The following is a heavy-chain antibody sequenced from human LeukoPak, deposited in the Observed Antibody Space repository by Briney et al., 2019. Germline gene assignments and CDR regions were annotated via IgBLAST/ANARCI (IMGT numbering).Heavy chain of an antibody. Sequence: GASVKVSCKASGYTFSKYDITWVRQATGQGLEWMGWMNPDSGDTGHAQKFQGRVTMTRDTSITTAYMELSSLRSEDTAVYYCARGFAAYDTDDHAFSYHWGQGSLVTVSS. D-gene: IGHD3-16*01. CDR3: ARGFAAYDTDDHAFSYH. CDR2: MNPDSGDT. J-gene: IGHJ5*02. V-gene: IGHV1-8*01. CDR1: GYTFSKYD.